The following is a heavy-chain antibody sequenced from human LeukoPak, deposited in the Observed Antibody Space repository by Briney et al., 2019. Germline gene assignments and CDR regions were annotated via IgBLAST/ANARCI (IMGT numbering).Heavy chain of an antibody. CDR2: IYSGGST. CDR3: ARALGEYYYDSSGYYLVY. J-gene: IGHJ4*02. D-gene: IGHD3-22*01. Sequence: GGSLRLSCAASGFTVSSKYMSWVRQAPGKGLEWVSVIYSGGSTYYADSVKGRFTISRDNSKNTLYLQMNSLRAEDTAVYYCARALGEYYYDSSGYYLVYWGQGTLVTVSS. V-gene: IGHV3-53*01. CDR1: GFTVSSKY.